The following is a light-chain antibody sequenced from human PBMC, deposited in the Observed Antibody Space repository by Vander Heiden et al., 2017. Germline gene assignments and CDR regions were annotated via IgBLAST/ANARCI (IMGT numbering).Light chain of an antibody. Sequence: DIVLTPSPGTLSLSPGDRATLSCRASQSASSSYLAWYQQKPGQAPRLLIYGASSRATGIPDRFSGSGSGTDFTLTISRLKPEDFAVYDCQQYGSSPPMYTFGQGTKLEIK. CDR3: QQYGSSPPMYT. CDR1: QSASSSY. CDR2: GAS. V-gene: IGKV3-20*01. J-gene: IGKJ2*01.